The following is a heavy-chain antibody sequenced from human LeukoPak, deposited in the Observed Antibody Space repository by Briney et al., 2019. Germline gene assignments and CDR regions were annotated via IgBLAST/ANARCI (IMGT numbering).Heavy chain of an antibody. V-gene: IGHV3-9*01. D-gene: IGHD4-17*01. J-gene: IGHJ4*02. CDR1: GFTFDDYA. CDR2: ISWNSGSI. CDR3: ARDVYGDYANDY. Sequence: GRSLRLSCAASGFTFDDYAMHWVRQAPGKGLEWVSGISWNSGSIGYADSVKGRFTISRDNAKNSLYLQMNSLRAEDTALYYCARDVYGDYANDYWGQGTLVTVSS.